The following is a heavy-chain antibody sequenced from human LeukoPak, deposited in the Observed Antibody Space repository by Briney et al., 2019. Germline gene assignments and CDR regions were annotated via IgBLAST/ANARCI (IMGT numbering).Heavy chain of an antibody. CDR1: GYTFTSYG. Sequence: GASVKVSCKASGYTFTSYGISWVRQAPGQGLEWMGWISAYNGNTNYAQKLQGRVTMTTDTSTSTAYMELRSLRSDDTAVYYRARIMDSSSWYEGYYFDYWGQGTLVTVSS. CDR2: ISAYNGNT. D-gene: IGHD6-13*01. CDR3: ARIMDSSSWYEGYYFDY. J-gene: IGHJ4*02. V-gene: IGHV1-18*01.